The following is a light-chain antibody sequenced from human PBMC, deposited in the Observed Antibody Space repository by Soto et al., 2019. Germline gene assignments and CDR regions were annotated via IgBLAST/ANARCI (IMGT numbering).Light chain of an antibody. Sequence: QSALTQPASVSGSPGQSITISCTGTTSDVGSYNYVYWYQQHPGKAPKLMIYEVSKRPSGVPDRFSGSKSDNTASLTVSGLQAEDEADYYCSSYAGSNNFVVFGGGTKVTVL. V-gene: IGLV2-8*01. CDR1: TSDVGSYNY. CDR3: SSYAGSNNFVV. J-gene: IGLJ2*01. CDR2: EVS.